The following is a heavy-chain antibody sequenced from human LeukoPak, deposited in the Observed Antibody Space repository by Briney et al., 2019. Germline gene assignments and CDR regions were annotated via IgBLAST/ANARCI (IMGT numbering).Heavy chain of an antibody. V-gene: IGHV3-21*01. CDR1: GFTFSSYS. CDR3: ARELSSDFWSGYIDY. J-gene: IGHJ4*02. D-gene: IGHD3-3*01. Sequence: GGSLRLSCAASGFTFSSYSMNWVRQAPGKGLEWVSSISSSSSYIYYADSVKGRFTISRDNAKNSLYLQMNSLRAEDTAVYYCARELSSDFWSGYIDYWGQGTLVTVSS. CDR2: ISSSSSYI.